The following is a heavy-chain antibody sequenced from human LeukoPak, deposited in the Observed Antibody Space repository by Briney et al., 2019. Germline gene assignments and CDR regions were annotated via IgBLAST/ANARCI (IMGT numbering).Heavy chain of an antibody. CDR2: IYYSGST. J-gene: IGHJ6*03. CDR3: ARDIRGYSYGEGSYYYYMDV. Sequence: PSETLSLTCAVYGGSFSGYYWSWIRQPPGKGLEWIGYIYYSGSTNYNPSLKSRVTISVDTSKNQFSLKLSSVTAADTAVYYCARDIRGYSYGEGSYYYYMDVWGKGTTVTVSS. V-gene: IGHV4-59*01. CDR1: GGSFSGYY. D-gene: IGHD5-18*01.